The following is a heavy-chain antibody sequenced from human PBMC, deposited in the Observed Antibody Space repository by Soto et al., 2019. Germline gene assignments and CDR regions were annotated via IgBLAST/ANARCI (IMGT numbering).Heavy chain of an antibody. CDR2: IYYSGST. Sequence: SETLSLTCTVSGGSISSSIYYWGWIRQPPGKGMEWIGSIYYSGSTYYNPSLKSRVTISVDTSKNQFSLKLSSVTAADTAVYYCARQHSGHDEYYFDYWGQGTLVTVSS. CDR1: GGSISSSIYY. D-gene: IGHD5-12*01. J-gene: IGHJ4*02. V-gene: IGHV4-39*01. CDR3: ARQHSGHDEYYFDY.